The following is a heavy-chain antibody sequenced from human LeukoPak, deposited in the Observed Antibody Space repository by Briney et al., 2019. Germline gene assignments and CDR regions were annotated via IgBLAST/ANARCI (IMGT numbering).Heavy chain of an antibody. V-gene: IGHV3-21*01. D-gene: IGHD4-17*01. J-gene: IGHJ4*02. CDR1: GFTFSSYS. Sequence: GGSLRLSCAASGFTFSSYSMNWARQAPGKGLEWVSSISSSRSYIYYADSVKGRFTISRDNAKNSLYLQMNSLRAEDTAVYYCARVKGAYGDSPFDYWGQGTLVTVSS. CDR2: ISSSRSYI. CDR3: ARVKGAYGDSPFDY.